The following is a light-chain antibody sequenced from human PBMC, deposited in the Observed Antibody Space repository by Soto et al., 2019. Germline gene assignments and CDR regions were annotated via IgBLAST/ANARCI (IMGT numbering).Light chain of an antibody. J-gene: IGKJ5*01. V-gene: IGKV1-39*01. Sequence: DIQMTQSPSSLSASVGDRVTISCRASERISDYLAWYQQKPGKAPKLLINTASSLRSGVPSRFSGSGSGTDFTLTIDSLQPEDIATYYCLQHSTYPYTFGQGTRLEIK. CDR3: LQHSTYPYT. CDR2: TAS. CDR1: ERISDY.